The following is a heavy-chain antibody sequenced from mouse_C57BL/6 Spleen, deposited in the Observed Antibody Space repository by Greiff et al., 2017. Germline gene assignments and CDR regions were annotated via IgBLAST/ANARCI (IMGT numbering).Heavy chain of an antibody. D-gene: IGHD1-1*01. V-gene: IGHV14-2*01. CDR3: ARSDYGSTHYYAMDY. J-gene: IGHJ4*01. Sequence: VQLKESGAELVKPGASVKLSCPASGFNIKDYYMHWVKQRTEQGLEWIGRIDPEDGETKYAPKFQGKATITADTSSNTAYLQLSSLTSEDTAVYYCARSDYGSTHYYAMDYWGQGTSVTVSS. CDR2: IDPEDGET. CDR1: GFNIKDYY.